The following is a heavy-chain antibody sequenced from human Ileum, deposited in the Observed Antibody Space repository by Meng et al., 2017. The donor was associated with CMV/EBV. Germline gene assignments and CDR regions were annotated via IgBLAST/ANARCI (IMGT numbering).Heavy chain of an antibody. CDR3: ARTHYYYYGMDV. J-gene: IGHJ6*02. CDR2: INPKSGAT. Sequence: ASVKVSCKASGYTFTDDYMHWVRQAPGQGLEWLGWINPKSGATNYAQKFQGRVTMTRDTSISTTYLELSSLGSDDTAVYYCARTHYYYYGMDVWGQGTTVTVSS. CDR1: GYTFTDDY. V-gene: IGHV1-2*02.